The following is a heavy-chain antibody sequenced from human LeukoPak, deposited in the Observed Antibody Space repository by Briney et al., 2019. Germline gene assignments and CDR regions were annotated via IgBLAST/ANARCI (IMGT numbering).Heavy chain of an antibody. Sequence: PSETLSLTCTVSGGSISSYYWSWIRQPAGKGLEWIGRIYTSGSTNYNPSLKSRVTMSVDTSKNQFSLKLSSVTAADTAVYYCARDHYYGSSDYGLDVWGQGTAVTVSS. J-gene: IGHJ6*02. CDR3: ARDHYYGSSDYGLDV. CDR1: GGSISSYY. V-gene: IGHV4-4*07. CDR2: IYTSGST. D-gene: IGHD3-10*01.